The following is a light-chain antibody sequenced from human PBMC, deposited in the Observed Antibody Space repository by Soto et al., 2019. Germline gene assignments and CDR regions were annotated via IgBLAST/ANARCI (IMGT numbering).Light chain of an antibody. CDR3: QQYYSTPPT. CDR1: QSVLYSSNNKNY. Sequence: DIVMTQSPDSLAVSLGERATINCKSSQSVLYSSNNKNYLAWYQQKPGQTPKLLIYWASTRESGVPERFSGSGSGTDFTLTISSLQAEDVAVYYCQQYYSTPPTFGQGTKVEIK. J-gene: IGKJ1*01. V-gene: IGKV4-1*01. CDR2: WAS.